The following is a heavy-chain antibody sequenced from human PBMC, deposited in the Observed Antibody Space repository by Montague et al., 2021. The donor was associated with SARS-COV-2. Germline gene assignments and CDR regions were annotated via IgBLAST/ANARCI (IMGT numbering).Heavy chain of an antibody. CDR2: INQSGST. CDR3: ARVAGGYYHDSSAYFDY. CDR1: GGSFSGYY. J-gene: IGHJ4*02. Sequence: SETLFLTCAVYGGSFSGYYWSWIRQPPGKGLEWIGEINQSGSTNYNPSXXSRVTLSVDTSKKQFSLKLSSLTAADTAVYYCARVAGGYYHDSSAYFDYWGQGSLVTVSS. D-gene: IGHD3-22*01. V-gene: IGHV4-34*01.